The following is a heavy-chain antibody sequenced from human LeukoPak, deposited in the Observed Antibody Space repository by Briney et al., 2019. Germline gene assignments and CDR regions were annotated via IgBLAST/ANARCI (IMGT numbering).Heavy chain of an antibody. D-gene: IGHD4-17*01. CDR2: INPNSGGT. CDR3: ASIPPDSHDYGDYGPDDYYYYGMDV. CDR1: GYTFTGYY. V-gene: IGHV1-2*02. Sequence: ASVTVSCKASGYTFTGYYMHWVRQAPGQGLEWMGWINPNSGGTNYAQKFQGRVTMTRDTSISAAYMELSRLRSDDTAVYYCASIPPDSHDYGDYGPDDYYYYGMDVWGQGTTVTVSS. J-gene: IGHJ6*02.